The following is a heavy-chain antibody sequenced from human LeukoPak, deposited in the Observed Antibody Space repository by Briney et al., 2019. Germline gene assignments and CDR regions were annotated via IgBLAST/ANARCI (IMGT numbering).Heavy chain of an antibody. V-gene: IGHV7-4-1*02. J-gene: IGHJ4*02. CDR3: AREEGQGNDY. Sequence: ASVKVSCKASGYIFDIYALIWVRQAPGQGLELMGWINTNTGNPTYAQGFTGRFVFSLDTSVSTAYLQISSLKAEDTAVYYCAREEGQGNDYWGQGTLVTVSS. D-gene: IGHD4-23*01. CDR1: GYIFDIYA. CDR2: INTNTGNP.